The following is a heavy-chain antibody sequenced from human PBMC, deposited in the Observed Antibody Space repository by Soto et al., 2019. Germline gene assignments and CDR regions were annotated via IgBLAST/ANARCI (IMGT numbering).Heavy chain of an antibody. CDR2: IDNTGTT. J-gene: IGHJ5*02. CDR3: AREDYGPFHYSFDP. CDR1: GGSLGGSY. Sequence: SETLSLTCSVSGGSLGGSYWNWIRRPPGKGLEWIGYIDNTGTTNYNPSLKTRLTMSLDTSKNQFSLKLNSVTAADTAVYCCAREDYGPFHYSFDPWGQGTLVTVSS. D-gene: IGHD4-17*01. V-gene: IGHV4-59*01.